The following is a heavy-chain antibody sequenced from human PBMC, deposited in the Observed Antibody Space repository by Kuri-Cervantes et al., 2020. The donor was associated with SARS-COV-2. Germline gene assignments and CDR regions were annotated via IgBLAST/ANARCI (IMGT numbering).Heavy chain of an antibody. V-gene: IGHV3-11*04. Sequence: GGSLRLSCPASGFTVTNNYMSWVRQARGKGLEWLSYISYDGSKVLYADSVKGRFTISRDNAKNTLYLQMSSLRADDTAVYYCTRGWRESTYWGQGTLVTVSS. CDR1: GFTVTNNY. J-gene: IGHJ4*02. CDR2: ISYDGSKV. CDR3: TRGWRESTY. D-gene: IGHD3-10*01.